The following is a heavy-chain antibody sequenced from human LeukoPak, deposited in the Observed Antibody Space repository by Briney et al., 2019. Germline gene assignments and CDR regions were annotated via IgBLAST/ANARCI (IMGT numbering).Heavy chain of an antibody. CDR2: ISSSSSYI. CDR3: ARGNTAMVTSTFDY. Sequence: PGGSLRLSCAASGFTFSSYSMNWVRQAPGKGLEWVSSISSSSSYIYYADSVKGRFTISRDNAKNSLYLQMNSLRAEDTAVHYCARGNTAMVTSTFDYWGQGTLVTVSS. D-gene: IGHD5-18*01. V-gene: IGHV3-21*01. CDR1: GFTFSSYS. J-gene: IGHJ4*02.